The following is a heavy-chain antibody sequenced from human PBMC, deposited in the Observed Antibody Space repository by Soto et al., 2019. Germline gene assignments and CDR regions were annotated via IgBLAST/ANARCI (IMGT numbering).Heavy chain of an antibody. CDR3: AREIWQGLVNSYYYDY. CDR1: GDSVSSNSAA. Sequence: SQTLSLTCAISGDSVSSNSAAWNWIRQSPSRGLEWLGRTYYRSKWYNDYAVSVKSRITINPDTSKNQFSLQLNSVTPEDTAVYYCAREIWQGLVNSYYYDYWGQGTLVTVSA. CDR2: TYYRSKWYN. D-gene: IGHD6-25*01. V-gene: IGHV6-1*01. J-gene: IGHJ4*02.